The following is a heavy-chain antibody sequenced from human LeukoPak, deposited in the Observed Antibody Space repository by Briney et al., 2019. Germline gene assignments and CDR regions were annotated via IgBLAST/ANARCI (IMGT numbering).Heavy chain of an antibody. Sequence: SETLSLTCAVYGGSFSGYYWSWIRQPPGKGLEWIGEINHSGSTNYNPSLKSRVTISVDTSKNQFSLKLSSVTAADTAVYYCARGGGTKRYYYDSSGRWYFDYWGQGTLVTVSS. CDR3: ARGGGTKRYYYDSSGRWYFDY. CDR2: INHSGST. D-gene: IGHD3-22*01. V-gene: IGHV4-34*01. J-gene: IGHJ4*02. CDR1: GGSFSGYY.